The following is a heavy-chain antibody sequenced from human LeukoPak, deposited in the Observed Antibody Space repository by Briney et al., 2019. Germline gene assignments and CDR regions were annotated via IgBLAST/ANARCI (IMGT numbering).Heavy chain of an antibody. CDR1: GFIFSSYG. V-gene: IGHV3-30*18. Sequence: GRSLRLSCAASGFIFSSYGMHWVRQAPGKGLEWVAVITYDGGNRYCADSVKGRFTISRDNSQNTLFLQMNSLRAEDTAVYYCAKDRGSSSSAYGMDVWGQGTTVTVSS. D-gene: IGHD6-13*01. CDR3: AKDRGSSSSAYGMDV. J-gene: IGHJ6*02. CDR2: ITYDGGNR.